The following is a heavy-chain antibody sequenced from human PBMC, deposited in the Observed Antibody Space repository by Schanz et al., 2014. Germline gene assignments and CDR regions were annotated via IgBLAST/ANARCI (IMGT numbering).Heavy chain of an antibody. CDR3: ARDRVQYSSGWYSDS. V-gene: IGHV3-21*01. CDR2: ISSNSDYI. Sequence: EVQLVELGGGLVQPGGSLRLSCAASGFPFDTYIMKWVRQAPGKGLEWVSSISSNSDYIYYSESVKGRFTISRDNAKNSLYLQMSSLRAEDTAVYYCARDRVQYSSGWYSDSWGQGTLVTVSS. CDR1: GFPFDTYI. D-gene: IGHD6-19*01. J-gene: IGHJ4*02.